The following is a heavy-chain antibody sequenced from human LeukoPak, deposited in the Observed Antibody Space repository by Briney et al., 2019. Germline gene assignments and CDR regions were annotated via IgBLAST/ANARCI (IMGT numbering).Heavy chain of an antibody. CDR1: GFTFGDHA. J-gene: IGHJ6*02. CDR2: IRSKAYGGTT. V-gene: IGHV3-49*04. Sequence: PERSLRLSCTGSGFTFGDHALSWVRQAPGKGLEWVGFIRSKAYGGTTEYAASVKGRFIISREDSKGIAYLQMSSLKIEDTAVYYCARGPIYLWLYNGMDVWGQGTTVTVSS. CDR3: ARGPIYLWLYNGMDV. D-gene: IGHD3-16*01.